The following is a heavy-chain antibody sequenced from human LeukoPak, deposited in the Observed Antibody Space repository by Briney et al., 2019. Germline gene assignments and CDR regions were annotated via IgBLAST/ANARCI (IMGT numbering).Heavy chain of an antibody. CDR1: GGSISSGDYY. CDR3: AREGASLRFLEWQHFPVRTPDAFDI. J-gene: IGHJ3*02. CDR2: IYYSGST. V-gene: IGHV4-30-4*08. D-gene: IGHD3-3*01. Sequence: SETLSLTCTVSGGSISSGDYYWSWIRQPPGKGLEWIGYIYYSGSTYYNPSLKSRVTISVDTSKNQFSLKLSSVTAADTAVYYCAREGASLRFLEWQHFPVRTPDAFDIWGQGTMVTVSS.